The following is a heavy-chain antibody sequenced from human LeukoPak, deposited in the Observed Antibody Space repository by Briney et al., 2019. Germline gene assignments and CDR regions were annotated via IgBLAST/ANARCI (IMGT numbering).Heavy chain of an antibody. V-gene: IGHV3-11*04. D-gene: IGHD3-10*01. J-gene: IGHJ6*03. CDR3: ERAPGSSGSYYYYMDV. Sequence: GGSLRLSCAASGFTFSDYYMSWIRQAPGKGLEWVSYISSSGSTIYYADSVKGRFTISRDNAKNSLYLQMNSLRAEDTAVYYCERAPGSSGSYYYYMDVWGKGTTVTVSS. CDR2: ISSSGSTI. CDR1: GFTFSDYY.